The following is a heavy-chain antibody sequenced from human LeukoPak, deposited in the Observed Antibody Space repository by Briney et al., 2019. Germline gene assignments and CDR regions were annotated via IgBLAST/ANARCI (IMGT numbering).Heavy chain of an antibody. CDR3: ASTTGTTDWFGGLLPYYYYMDV. CDR2: IIPIFGTA. CDR1: GGTFSSYA. J-gene: IGHJ6*03. D-gene: IGHD3-10*01. V-gene: IGHV1-69*13. Sequence: SVKVSCKASGGTFSSYAISWVRQAPGQGLEWMGGIIPIFGTANYAQKFQGRVTITADESTSTAYMELSSLRSEDTAVYYCASTTGTTDWFGGLLPYYYYMDVWGKGTTVTISS.